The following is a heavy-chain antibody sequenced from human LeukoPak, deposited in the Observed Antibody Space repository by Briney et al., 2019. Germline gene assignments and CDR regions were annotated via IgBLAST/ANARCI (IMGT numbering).Heavy chain of an antibody. V-gene: IGHV4-39*01. J-gene: IGHJ4*02. CDR2: IYYSGST. Sequence: SETLSLTCTVSGGSIRSSSYYWGWIRQPPGKGLEWIASIYYSGSTYYNPSLKSRVTISVDTSKNQFSLRLGSVTAADTAVYYCASNWGGDEYYFDYWGQGSLVTVSS. D-gene: IGHD7-27*01. CDR3: ASNWGGDEYYFDY. CDR1: GGSIRSSSYY.